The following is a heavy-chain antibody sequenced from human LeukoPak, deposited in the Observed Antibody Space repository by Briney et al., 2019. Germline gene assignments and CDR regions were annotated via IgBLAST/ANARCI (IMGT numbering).Heavy chain of an antibody. D-gene: IGHD3-3*01. CDR2: ISSSSSYI. V-gene: IGHV3-21*01. CDR3: ARVGTYYDFWSGLDV. CDR1: GFTFSSYS. J-gene: IGHJ6*04. Sequence: GGSLRLSCAASGFTFSSYSMNWVRQAPGKGLEWVSSISSSSSYIYYADSVKGRFTISRDNAKNSLYLQMNSLRAEDTAVYYCARVGTYYDFWSGLDVWGKGTTVTASS.